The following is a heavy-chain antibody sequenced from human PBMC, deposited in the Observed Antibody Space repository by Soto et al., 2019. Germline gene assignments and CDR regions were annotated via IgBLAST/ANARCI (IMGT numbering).Heavy chain of an antibody. D-gene: IGHD4-17*01. Sequence: SETLSLTCTVSGGSISSSSYYWGWIRQPPGKGLEWIGSIYYSGSTYYNPSLKSRVTISVDTSKNQFSLKLSSVTAADTAVYYCASHYYGDDFTYFDYWGQGTLVTVSS. CDR3: ASHYYGDDFTYFDY. J-gene: IGHJ4*02. V-gene: IGHV4-39*01. CDR1: GGSISSSSYY. CDR2: IYYSGST.